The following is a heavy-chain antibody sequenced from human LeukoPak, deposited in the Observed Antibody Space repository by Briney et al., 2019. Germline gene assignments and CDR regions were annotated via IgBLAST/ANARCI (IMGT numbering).Heavy chain of an antibody. V-gene: IGHV4-59*01. CDR3: ARGNPDGGDAFDI. Sequence: SETLSLTCTVSGGSISSYYWSWIRQPPGKGLEWIGYIYYSGSTNYNPSLKSRVTISVDTSKNQFSLKLSSVTAADTAVYYCARGNPDGGDAFDIWGQGTMVTVSS. J-gene: IGHJ3*02. CDR1: GGSISSYY. D-gene: IGHD4-23*01. CDR2: IYYSGST.